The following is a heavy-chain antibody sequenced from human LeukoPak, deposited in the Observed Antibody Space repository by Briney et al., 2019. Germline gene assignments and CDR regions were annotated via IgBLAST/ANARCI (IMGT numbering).Heavy chain of an antibody. D-gene: IGHD2-2*01. CDR1: GYRFTSYW. Sequence: GESRKISAKGYGYRFTSYWIGWVRHMPGKGLEWMGIIYTGESDTRYSPSFQGQVTISADKSISTAYLQWSSLKASDTAMYYCARQDCSSTSCDYWGQGTLVTVSS. J-gene: IGHJ4*02. CDR3: ARQDCSSTSCDY. V-gene: IGHV5-51*01. CDR2: IYTGESDT.